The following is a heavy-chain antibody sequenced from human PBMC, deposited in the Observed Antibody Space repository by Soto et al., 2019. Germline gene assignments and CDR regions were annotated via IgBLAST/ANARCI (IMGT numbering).Heavy chain of an antibody. J-gene: IGHJ5*02. CDR2: IVVGSGNT. CDR3: ARDQRSGSWFDP. V-gene: IGHV1-58*02. CDR1: GFTFTSSA. Sequence: ASVKVSCKASGFTFTSSAMQWVRQARGQRLEWIGWIVVGSGNTNYAQKFQERVTITRDTSTSTAYMELSSLRSEDTAVYYCARDQRSGSWFDPWGQGTLVTVSS. D-gene: IGHD2-15*01.